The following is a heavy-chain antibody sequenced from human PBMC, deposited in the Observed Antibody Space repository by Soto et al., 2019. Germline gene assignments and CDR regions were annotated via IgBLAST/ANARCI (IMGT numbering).Heavy chain of an antibody. V-gene: IGHV3-74*03. J-gene: IGHJ4*02. CDR1: GFTFSGSW. CDR2: ISSDGSST. CDR3: ATAGTGTFTY. Sequence: EVQLVESGGGLVQPGGSLRLSCAASGFTFSGSWMHWVRQAPGKGLVWVSRISSDGSSTTYADSVKGRFTISRDNAKNMLYLQMNSVRAEDTAVYYCATAGTGTFTYWGQGTLATVSS. D-gene: IGHD1-1*01.